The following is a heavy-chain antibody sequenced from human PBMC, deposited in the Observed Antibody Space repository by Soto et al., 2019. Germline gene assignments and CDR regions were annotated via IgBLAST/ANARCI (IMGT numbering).Heavy chain of an antibody. Sequence: SGPALVNPXQTLTLTCTFSGFSLSTRGVNVGWIRQPPGKALEWLALIYWDDDKRFSPSLKSRLTITKDTSKNQVILTMTNMDPVDTATYYCAHRRVKNVGRYSNSWYFFSVDNWFDPWGQGILVTVSS. D-gene: IGHD6-13*01. CDR3: AHRRVKNVGRYSNSWYFFSVDNWFDP. CDR1: GFSLSTRGVN. CDR2: IYWDDDK. J-gene: IGHJ5*02. V-gene: IGHV2-5*02.